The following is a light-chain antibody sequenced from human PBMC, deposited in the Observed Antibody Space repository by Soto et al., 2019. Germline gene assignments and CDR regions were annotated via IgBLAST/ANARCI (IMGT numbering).Light chain of an antibody. CDR1: QSVSTD. J-gene: IGKJ3*01. V-gene: IGKV3-11*01. CDR2: DAS. Sequence: VVLTQSPATLSLSPGERATLSCRASQSVSTDVVWYQQKPGPAPRLLIYDASNRATGIPARFSGSGSGTDFTLTISSLDPEDFAVYDWQQGTNWPTFGPGTKVDIK. CDR3: QQGTNWPT.